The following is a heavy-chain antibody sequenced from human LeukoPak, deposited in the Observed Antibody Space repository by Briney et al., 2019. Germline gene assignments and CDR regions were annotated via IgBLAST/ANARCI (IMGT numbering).Heavy chain of an antibody. J-gene: IGHJ4*02. CDR3: ARAKGTYGVDY. Sequence: PSETLSLTCTVSGGSISSYYWSWIRQPAGKGLEWIGYIYYSGSTNYNPSLKSRVTISFDTSKNQFSLRLSSVTAADTAVYYCARAKGTYGVDYWGQGILVTVSS. CDR2: IYYSGST. D-gene: IGHD3-10*01. V-gene: IGHV4-59*08. CDR1: GGSISSYY.